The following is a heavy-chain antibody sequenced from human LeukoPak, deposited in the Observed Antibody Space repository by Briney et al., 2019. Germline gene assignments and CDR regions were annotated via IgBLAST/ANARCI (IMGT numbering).Heavy chain of an antibody. V-gene: IGHV3-74*01. J-gene: IGHJ4*02. CDR2: INSDGSNT. D-gene: IGHD3-16*02. CDR1: GFTFSSYR. CDR3: ARDRYDYVWGSYRVFDY. Sequence: GGSLRLSCAASGFTFSSYRMHWVRQAPGKGLVWVSRINSDGSNTNYADSVKGRFTISRDNAKNTLYLQMNSLRAEDTAVYYCARDRYDYVWGSYRVFDYWGQGTLVTVSS.